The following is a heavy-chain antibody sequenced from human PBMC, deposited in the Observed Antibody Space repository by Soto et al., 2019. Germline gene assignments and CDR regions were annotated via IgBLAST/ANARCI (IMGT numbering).Heavy chain of an antibody. D-gene: IGHD6-19*01. J-gene: IGHJ3*01. CDR3: ARMKTVLAGTDGFDV. V-gene: IGHV2-70*04. CDR1: GFSLSTSGMR. CDR2: IDWDDAK. Sequence: SGPTLVNPTQTLTLTCTFTGFSLSTSGMRVGWIRQPPGKALEWLARIDWDDAKFYSRSLKTRLSISQDTPKNQVVLTMTNMNPVDTGTYYCARMKTVLAGTDGFDVWGQGTMVTVSS.